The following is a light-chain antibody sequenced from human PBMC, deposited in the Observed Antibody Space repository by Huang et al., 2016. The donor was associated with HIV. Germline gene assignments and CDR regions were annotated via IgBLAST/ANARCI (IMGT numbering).Light chain of an antibody. CDR2: GAS. J-gene: IGKJ1*01. CDR1: QSVSTN. CDR3: QQHNSWPRT. V-gene: IGKV3-15*01. Sequence: EIVMTQSPATLSVSPGERATLSCRASQSVSTNLAWYQHKPGQPPRLLMYGASTRASGVPERFSGSGSGTDFTLTITSLQSEDLAVYYCQQHNSWPRTFGQGTKVEI.